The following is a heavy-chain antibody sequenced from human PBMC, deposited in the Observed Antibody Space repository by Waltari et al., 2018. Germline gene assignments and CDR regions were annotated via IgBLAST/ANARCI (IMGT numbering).Heavy chain of an antibody. Sequence: QVQLVESGGGVVQPGRSLRLSCAASGFTFRSYAMHWVRQAPGKGLEWVAVISYDGSTKYYVDSVKGRFTVSRDNSKNTLYLQMNSLRAEDSAIYYCARDNHLYYGSGSYSRGYFDYWGQGTLVTVSS. D-gene: IGHD3-10*01. CDR1: GFTFRSYA. CDR2: ISYDGSTK. J-gene: IGHJ4*02. V-gene: IGHV3-30*04. CDR3: ARDNHLYYGSGSYSRGYFDY.